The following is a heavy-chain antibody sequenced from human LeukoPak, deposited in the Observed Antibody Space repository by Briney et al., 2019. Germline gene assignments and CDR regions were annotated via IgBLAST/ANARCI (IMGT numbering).Heavy chain of an antibody. D-gene: IGHD1-1*01. Sequence: GVLRLSCAASGFTFSSYSMNWVRQAPGKGLEWVSYISSSSSTIYYADSVKGRFTISRDNAKNSLYLQMNSLRAEDTAVYYCARVAGTTYYWGQGTLVTVSS. J-gene: IGHJ4*02. CDR1: GFTFSSYS. V-gene: IGHV3-48*04. CDR2: ISSSSSTI. CDR3: ARVAGTTYY.